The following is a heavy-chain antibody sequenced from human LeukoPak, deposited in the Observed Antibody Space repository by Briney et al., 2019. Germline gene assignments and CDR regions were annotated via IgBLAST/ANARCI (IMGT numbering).Heavy chain of an antibody. CDR1: GGSISSSNYY. V-gene: IGHV4-39*07. D-gene: IGHD1-26*01. J-gene: IGHJ4*02. CDR2: IYYSGST. Sequence: SETLSLTCTVSGGSISSSNYYWGWIRQPPGKGLEWIGSIYYSGSTYYSPSLKSRVTISVDTSKNQFSLKLRSVTAADTAVYYCATTTIRLGYWGQGTLVTVSS. CDR3: ATTTIRLGY.